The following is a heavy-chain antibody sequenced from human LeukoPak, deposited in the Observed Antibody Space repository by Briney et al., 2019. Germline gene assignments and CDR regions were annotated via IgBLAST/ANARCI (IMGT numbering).Heavy chain of an antibody. D-gene: IGHD3-16*01. V-gene: IGHV3-30-3*01. CDR2: ISFAGNVK. J-gene: IGHJ4*02. CDR1: GFTFSRFP. CDR3: ARDPQPGAPDYTDD. Sequence: GRTLRLSCAASGFTFSRFPMHWVRHAPGKGLGWVAVISFAGNVKYYAASVKGRFTIHRASSGSRLHLQLNSLTSEAPAVFSCARDPQPGAPDYTDDWGQGTLVT.